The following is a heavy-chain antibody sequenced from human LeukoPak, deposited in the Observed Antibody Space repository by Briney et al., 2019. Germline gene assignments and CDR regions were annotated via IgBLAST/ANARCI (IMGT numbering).Heavy chain of an antibody. CDR2: ISWDGGST. CDR1: GFTFDDYA. D-gene: IGHD3-22*01. Sequence: GGSLRLSCAASGFTFDDYAMHWVRQAPGKGLEWVSLISWDGGSTYYADSVKGRFTISRDNSKNSLYLQMNSLRAEDTALYYCAKDIKPITMTPLFDYWGQGTLVTVSS. J-gene: IGHJ4*02. V-gene: IGHV3-43D*03. CDR3: AKDIKPITMTPLFDY.